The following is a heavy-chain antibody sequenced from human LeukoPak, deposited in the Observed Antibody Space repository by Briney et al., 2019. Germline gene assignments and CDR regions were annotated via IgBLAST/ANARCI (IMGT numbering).Heavy chain of an antibody. CDR1: GFTFSNAR. CDR3: TREAVTANGYFDY. D-gene: IGHD2-21*02. CDR2: IKSKTDGGTT. J-gene: IGHJ4*02. Sequence: GGSLRLSCAASGFTFSNARMTWVRQAPGKGLEWVGRIKSKTDGGTTDYAAPVKGRFTISRDDSKNTLYLQMNSLKTEDTAVYYCTREAVTANGYFDYWGQGTLVTVSS. V-gene: IGHV3-15*01.